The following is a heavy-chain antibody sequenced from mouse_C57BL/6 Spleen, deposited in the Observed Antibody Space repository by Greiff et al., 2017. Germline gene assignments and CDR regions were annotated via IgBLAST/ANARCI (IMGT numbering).Heavy chain of an antibody. CDR2: INPGSGGT. CDR1: GYAFTNYL. CDR3: ASDGYLYAMDY. J-gene: IGHJ4*01. Sequence: VQLQQSGAELVRPGTSVKVSCKASGYAFTNYLIEWVKQRPGQGLEWIGVINPGSGGTNYNEKFKGKATLTADKSSSTAYMRLSSLTSEDSAVYFCASDGYLYAMDYWGEGTSDTVSS. V-gene: IGHV1-54*01. D-gene: IGHD2-3*01.